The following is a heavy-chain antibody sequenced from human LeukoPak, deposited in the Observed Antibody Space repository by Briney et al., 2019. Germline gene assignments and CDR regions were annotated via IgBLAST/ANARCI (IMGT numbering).Heavy chain of an antibody. D-gene: IGHD6-19*01. J-gene: IGHJ4*02. Sequence: PGGSLRLSCAASGFTFTTYEMSWVRQAPGKGLECVSYISSGGSPRKYADSVKGRFTISRDNAKNLLYLQVNSLRAEDTAVYYCARVAGSGWSILDYWGQGVLVTVSS. CDR1: GFTFTTYE. V-gene: IGHV3-48*03. CDR2: ISSGGSPR. CDR3: ARVAGSGWSILDY.